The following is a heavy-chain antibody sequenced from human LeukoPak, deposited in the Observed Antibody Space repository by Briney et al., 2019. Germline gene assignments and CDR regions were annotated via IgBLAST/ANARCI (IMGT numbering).Heavy chain of an antibody. V-gene: IGHV4-4*07. D-gene: IGHD6-6*01. J-gene: IGHJ6*03. CDR3: ARLLEYSSSGYYYYYMDV. CDR1: GGSISSYY. Sequence: PSETLSLTCTVSGGSISSYYWSWIRQPAGKGLEWIGRIYTSGGTNYNPSLKSRVTMSVDTSKNQFSLKLSSVNAADTAVYYCARLLEYSSSGYYYYYMDVWGKGTTVTVSS. CDR2: IYTSGGT.